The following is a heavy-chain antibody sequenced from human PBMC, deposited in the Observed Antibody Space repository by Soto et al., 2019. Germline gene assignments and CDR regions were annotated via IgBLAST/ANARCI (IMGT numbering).Heavy chain of an antibody. Sequence: SLKISCEASGYSFTTYWISWVRQMPGKGLEWMGAIDPRDSYTKYSPSFQGHVTILVDKSISTAYLQWNSLKASDTAIYYCAREKSDLELFNWLDPWGQGTLVTVSS. J-gene: IGHJ5*02. CDR2: IDPRDSYT. CDR1: GYSFTTYW. V-gene: IGHV5-10-1*01. D-gene: IGHD1-7*01. CDR3: AREKSDLELFNWLDP.